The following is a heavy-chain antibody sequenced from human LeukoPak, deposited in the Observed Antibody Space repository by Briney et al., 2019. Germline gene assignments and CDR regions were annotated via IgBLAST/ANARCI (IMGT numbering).Heavy chain of an antibody. V-gene: IGHV3-21*01. J-gene: IGHJ4*02. CDR2: ITSSSSYI. CDR3: ARDLLYYDSSGVDY. Sequence: GGSLRLSCAASGFTFSRYSMNWVRQAPGKGLEWVSSITSSSSYIYYADSLKGRFTISRDNAKNSLYPQMNSLRAEDTAVYYCARDLLYYDSSGVDYWGQGTLVTVSS. D-gene: IGHD3-22*01. CDR1: GFTFSRYS.